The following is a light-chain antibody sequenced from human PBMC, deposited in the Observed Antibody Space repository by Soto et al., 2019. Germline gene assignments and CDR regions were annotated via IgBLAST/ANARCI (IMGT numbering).Light chain of an antibody. J-gene: IGLJ1*01. CDR3: SSYAGSSNV. Sequence: QSVLTQPPSASGSPGQSVAISCTGTSSDVGGYNYVSWYQQHPGKAPNLMIYEVNKRPSGIPDRFSGSKSGNTASLTVSGLQAEDEAEYYCSSYAGSSNVFGTGTKLTVL. V-gene: IGLV2-8*01. CDR1: SSDVGGYNY. CDR2: EVN.